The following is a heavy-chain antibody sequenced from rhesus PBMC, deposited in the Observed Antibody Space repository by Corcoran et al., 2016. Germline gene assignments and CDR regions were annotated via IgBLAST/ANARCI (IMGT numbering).Heavy chain of an antibody. CDR1: GGSISSSY. CDR2: IYGSGSST. V-gene: IGHV4-169*02. CDR3: ASEDGGIAAAGY. D-gene: IGHD6-25*01. J-gene: IGHJ4*01. Sequence: QLQLQESGPGLVKPSETLSVTCAVSGGSISSSYWSWIRQAPGKGLEWIGYIYGSGSSTNSNPSLKSRVTLSVDTSKNQISLKLSSVTAADTAVYYCASEDGGIAAAGYWGQGVLVTVSS.